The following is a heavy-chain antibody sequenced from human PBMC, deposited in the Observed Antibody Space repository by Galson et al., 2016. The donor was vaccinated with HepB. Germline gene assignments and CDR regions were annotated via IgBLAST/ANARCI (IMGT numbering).Heavy chain of an antibody. V-gene: IGHV3-7*03. CDR1: GFRFSDYW. J-gene: IGHJ4*02. D-gene: IGHD3-16*01. CDR2: IQPAGGET. CDR3: VRDDDSWRH. Sequence: SLRLSCAASGFRFSDYWMAWVRRPPGKGLEWVANIQPAGGETYYVGSVEGRFTITRDNTKNSLFLHLRGLRAEDTAMYYCVRDDDSWRHWGQGTQVAVSS.